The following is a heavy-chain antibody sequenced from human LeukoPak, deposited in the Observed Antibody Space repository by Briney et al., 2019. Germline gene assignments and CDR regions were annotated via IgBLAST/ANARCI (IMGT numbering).Heavy chain of an antibody. V-gene: IGHV3-23*01. CDR3: AKDPVRHYYYGMDV. CDR1: GFTFNSYA. Sequence: QPGGSLRLSCAASGFTFNSYAMSWVRQAPGKGLEWVSAISGSGGSTYYADSVKGRFTISRDNSKNTLYLQMNSLRAEDTAVYYCAKDPVRHYYYGMDVWGQGTTVTVSS. J-gene: IGHJ6*02. D-gene: IGHD4-17*01. CDR2: ISGSGGST.